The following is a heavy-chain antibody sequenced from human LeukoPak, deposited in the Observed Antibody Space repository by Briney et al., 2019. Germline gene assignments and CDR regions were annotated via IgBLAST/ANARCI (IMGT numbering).Heavy chain of an antibody. D-gene: IGHD2-2*01. Sequence: ASVKVSCKAPGYTFTGYYMHSVRQAPGQGLEWMGWINPNSGGTNYAQNFQGRVTMARDTSISTAYMELSRLRSDDTAVYYCARNLVGYCSSTSCSPRPQNWFDPCGQGTLFTVSS. V-gene: IGHV1-2*02. CDR3: ARNLVGYCSSTSCSPRPQNWFDP. CDR2: INPNSGGT. CDR1: GYTFTGYY. J-gene: IGHJ5*02.